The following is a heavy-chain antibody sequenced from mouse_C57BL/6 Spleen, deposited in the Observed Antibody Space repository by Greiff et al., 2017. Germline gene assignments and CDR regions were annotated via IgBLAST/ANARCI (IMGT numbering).Heavy chain of an antibody. CDR2: IDPNSGGT. V-gene: IGHV1-72*01. J-gene: IGHJ4*01. CDR1: GYTFTSYW. CDR3: ARGSYYAMDY. Sequence: QVQLQQPGAELVKPGASVKMSCKASGYTFTSYWMHWVKQRPGRGLEWIGRIDPNSGGTKYTEKFKSKATLTVDKPSSTAYMQLSSLTSEDSAVYYCARGSYYAMDYWGQGTSVTAAS.